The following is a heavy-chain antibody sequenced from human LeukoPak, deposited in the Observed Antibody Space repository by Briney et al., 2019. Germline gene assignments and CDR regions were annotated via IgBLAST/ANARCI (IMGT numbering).Heavy chain of an antibody. CDR1: GFTFSNYG. V-gene: IGHV3-30*02. D-gene: IGHD4-17*01. J-gene: IGHJ4*02. CDR3: AKSPTPPSTVRHFDY. Sequence: GGSLRLSCAASGFTFSNYGMHWVRQAPGKGLEWVAFIRYDGNSQYFADSVKGRFTISRDNSKNTLYLQMNSLRAEDTAVYYCAKSPTPPSTVRHFDYWGQGTLVTVSS. CDR2: IRYDGNSQ.